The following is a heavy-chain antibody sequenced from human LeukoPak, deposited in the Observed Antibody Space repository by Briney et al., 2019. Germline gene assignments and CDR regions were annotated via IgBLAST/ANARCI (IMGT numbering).Heavy chain of an antibody. Sequence: GASVKVSCKASGYTFSDYYMHWWRQAPGQRLEWLGWINPKSGDTNFAQNFQGRVTMTRDTSISTAYMELSSLTSDDRAVYYCARGPNTGAFDAWGQATLVTGSS. CDR3: ARGPNTGAFDA. J-gene: IGHJ4*02. V-gene: IGHV1-2*02. CDR1: GYTFSDYY. CDR2: INPKSGDT. D-gene: IGHD7-27*01.